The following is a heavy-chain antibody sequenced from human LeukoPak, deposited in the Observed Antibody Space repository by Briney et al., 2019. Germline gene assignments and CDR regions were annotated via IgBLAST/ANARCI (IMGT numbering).Heavy chain of an antibody. D-gene: IGHD3-10*01. CDR1: GFTFSTYG. J-gene: IGHJ3*02. CDR3: ARVSGVSDAFDI. Sequence: GGTLRLSCAASGFTFSTYGMSWVRQAPGKGLEWVSGISGSGGSTYYADSVKGRFTISRENAKNSLYLQMNSLRAGDTAVYYCARVSGVSDAFDIWGQGTMVTVSS. CDR2: ISGSGGST. V-gene: IGHV3-23*01.